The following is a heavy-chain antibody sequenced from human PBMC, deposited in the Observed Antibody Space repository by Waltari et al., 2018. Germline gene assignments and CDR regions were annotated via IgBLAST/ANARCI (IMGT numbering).Heavy chain of an antibody. CDR3: ARKEYGDYEGFDT. CDR2: IHATGST. Sequence: QVQLQESGPGLVKPSQTLSLTCTVSGGSINSHSHYWSWIRQPAGTGLGWIGRIHATGSTNYNPSLTSRVTMSVDTSKNQFSLKRTYVTAADTALYYCARKEYGDYEGFDTWGQGAQVTVSS. V-gene: IGHV4-61*02. J-gene: IGHJ4*02. D-gene: IGHD4-17*01. CDR1: GGSINSHSHY.